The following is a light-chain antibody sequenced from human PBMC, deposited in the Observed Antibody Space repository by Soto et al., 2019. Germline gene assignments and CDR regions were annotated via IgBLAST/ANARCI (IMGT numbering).Light chain of an antibody. CDR1: SSDVGGYKF. V-gene: IGLV2-14*01. J-gene: IGLJ3*02. CDR3: SSYTTSSTRV. Sequence: QSVVTQPPSVSGSPGQSITISCTGTSSDVGGYKFVSWYQQHPGKAPKLMIYEVSNRPSGVSNRFSGSKSGNTASLTISGLQAEDEADYYCSSYTTSSTRVFGGGTQLTVL. CDR2: EVS.